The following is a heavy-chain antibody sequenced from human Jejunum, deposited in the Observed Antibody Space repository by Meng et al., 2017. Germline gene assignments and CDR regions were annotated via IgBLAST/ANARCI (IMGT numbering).Heavy chain of an antibody. J-gene: IGHJ4*02. Sequence: VPLNESGPVLVRPSETLSLLCSVSVGSVSSAGYQWSWIRQPPGKGLEWIGYASTNYNPSLKSRVTISVDTSKNQFSLRLTSVTAADTAVYYCARDHMGSLDYWGQGILVTVSS. CDR1: VGSVSSAGYQ. CDR3: ARDHMGSLDY. CDR2: AST. D-gene: IGHD1-26*01. V-gene: IGHV4-61*08.